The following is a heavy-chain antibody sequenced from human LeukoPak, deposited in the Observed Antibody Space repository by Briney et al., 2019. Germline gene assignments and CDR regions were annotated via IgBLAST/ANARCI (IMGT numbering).Heavy chain of an antibody. V-gene: IGHV4-59*01. D-gene: IGHD1-26*01. Sequence: SETLSLTCTVSGGSISSYYWSWIRQPPGKGLEWIGYIYYSGSTNYNPSLKIRVTISLDTSKNQFSLQLSSATAADTAVYYCARAGSYYYVDYWGRGTLVTVSS. CDR3: ARAGSYYYVDY. J-gene: IGHJ4*02. CDR1: GGSISSYY. CDR2: IYYSGST.